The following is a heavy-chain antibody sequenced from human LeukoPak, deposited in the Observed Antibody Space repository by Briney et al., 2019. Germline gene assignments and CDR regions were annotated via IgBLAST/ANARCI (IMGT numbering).Heavy chain of an antibody. D-gene: IGHD5-24*01. Sequence: GGSLRLSCAASGFNFIIAAMTWVRQGPGKGLEWVSLIGSSGGSTYYADSVKGRFTISRDNFNHTLSLQMNSLRVEDTAIYYCVKDIQLSTWGLGTMVTVSS. CDR2: IGSSGGST. J-gene: IGHJ3*01. CDR1: GFNFIIAA. V-gene: IGHV3-23*01. CDR3: VKDIQLST.